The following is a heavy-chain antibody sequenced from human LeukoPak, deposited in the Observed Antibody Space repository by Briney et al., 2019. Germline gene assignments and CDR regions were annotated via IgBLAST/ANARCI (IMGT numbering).Heavy chain of an antibody. CDR1: GFTFSNYE. Sequence: SGGSLRLSCAASGFTFSNYEMNWARQAPGKGLEWVAYISRSNTVYYGDSVKGRFTISRDNAKNSLYLQMNSLRAEDTAVYYCATDRYCSGGSCYSGVFDPWGQGTLVTVSS. D-gene: IGHD2-15*01. J-gene: IGHJ5*02. CDR3: ATDRYCSGGSCYSGVFDP. V-gene: IGHV3-48*03. CDR2: ISRSNTV.